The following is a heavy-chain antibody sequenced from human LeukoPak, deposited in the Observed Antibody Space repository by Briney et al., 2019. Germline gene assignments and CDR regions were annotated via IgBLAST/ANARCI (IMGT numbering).Heavy chain of an antibody. J-gene: IGHJ6*02. V-gene: IGHV3-48*04. Sequence: PGGSLRLSCAASGFTFSTYGMHWVRQAPGKGLEWVSYITSSSSAINYADSVKGRFTMSRDNAKNSLYLQMNSLRAEDTAVYYCARLRYYGMDVWGQGTTVTVSS. CDR3: ARLRYYGMDV. CDR2: ITSSSSAI. CDR1: GFTFSTYG.